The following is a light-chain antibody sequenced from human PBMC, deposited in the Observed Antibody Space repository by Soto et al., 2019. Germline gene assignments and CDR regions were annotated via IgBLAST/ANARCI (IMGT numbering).Light chain of an antibody. CDR1: QSVRSY. CDR3: QQRSNWPIT. V-gene: IGKV3-11*01. CDR2: DAS. J-gene: IGKJ5*01. Sequence: EIVLTQSPATLSLSPGERATLSCTASQSVRSYLAWYQQKPGQAPRLLIYDASNRATGIPARFSGSGSGTDFPLTISSREPEDFAFYYCQQRSNWPITFGQGTRLDIK.